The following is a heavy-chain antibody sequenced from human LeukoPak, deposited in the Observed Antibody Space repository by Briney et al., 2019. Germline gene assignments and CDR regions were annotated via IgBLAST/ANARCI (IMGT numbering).Heavy chain of an antibody. J-gene: IGHJ4*02. CDR1: GGSFSGYY. CDR3: ARGPQYSGSYYRY. V-gene: IGHV4-34*01. D-gene: IGHD1-26*01. CDR2: INHSGST. Sequence: SETLSLTCAVYGGSFSGYYWSWIRQSPGKGLEWIGEINHSGSTNYNPSLKSRVTISVDTSKNQFSLKLSSVTAADTAVYYCARGPQYSGSYYRYWGQGTLVTVSS.